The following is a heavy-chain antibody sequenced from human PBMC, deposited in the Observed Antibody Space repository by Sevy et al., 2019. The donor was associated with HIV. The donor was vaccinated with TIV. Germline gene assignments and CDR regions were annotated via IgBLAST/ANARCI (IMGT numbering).Heavy chain of an antibody. CDR2: CSSSGSTI. J-gene: IGHJ4*02. V-gene: IGHV3-11*01. CDR1: GFTFSDYY. CDR3: ARGSQTYYDFWSGYLGGYYFDY. Sequence: GGSLRLSCAASGFTFSDYYMSWIRQAPGKGLEWVSCCSSSGSTIYYADSVKGRFTISRDNAKNSLYLQMNSLRAEDTAVYYCARGSQTYYDFWSGYLGGYYFDYWGQGTLVTVSS. D-gene: IGHD3-3*01.